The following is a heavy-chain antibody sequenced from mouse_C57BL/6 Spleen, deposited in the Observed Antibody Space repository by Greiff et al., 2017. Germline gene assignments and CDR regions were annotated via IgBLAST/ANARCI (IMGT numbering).Heavy chain of an antibody. CDR2: ISGGGGNT. D-gene: IGHD3-3*01. CDR3: ARRGTRAYYFDY. V-gene: IGHV5-9*01. Sequence: EVKVVESGGGLVKPGGSLKLSCAASGFTFSSYTMSWVRQTPEKRLEWVATISGGGGNTYYPDSVKGRFTISRDNAKNTLYLQMSSLRSEDTALYYCARRGTRAYYFDYWGQGTTLTVSA. J-gene: IGHJ2*01. CDR1: GFTFSSYT.